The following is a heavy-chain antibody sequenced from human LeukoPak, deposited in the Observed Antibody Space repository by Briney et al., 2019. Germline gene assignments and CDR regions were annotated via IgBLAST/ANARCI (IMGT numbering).Heavy chain of an antibody. CDR3: ARDWFHAIDY. CDR1: GFTFSSYS. D-gene: IGHD2/OR15-2a*01. Sequence: GGSLRLSCAASGFTFSSYSMNWVRQAPGKGLVWVSRIRSDGSDTRYAESVKGRFTISRDNAKNTLYLQMNSLRAEDTAVYYCARDWFHAIDYWGQGTLVTVSS. CDR2: IRSDGSDT. J-gene: IGHJ4*02. V-gene: IGHV3-74*01.